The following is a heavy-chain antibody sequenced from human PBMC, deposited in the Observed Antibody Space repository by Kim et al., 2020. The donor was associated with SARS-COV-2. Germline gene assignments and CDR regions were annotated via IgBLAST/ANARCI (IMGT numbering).Heavy chain of an antibody. J-gene: IGHJ4*02. V-gene: IGHV4-59*01. Sequence: SETLSLTCTVSGGSISSYYWSWIRQPPGKGLEWIGYIYYSGSADYNPSLKSRVTISVDTSRNQFSLRLSSVTAADTAVYYCSRSPRYYIIARYWGQGTL. D-gene: IGHD1-26*01. CDR1: GGSISSYY. CDR2: IYYSGSA. CDR3: SRSPRYYIIARY.